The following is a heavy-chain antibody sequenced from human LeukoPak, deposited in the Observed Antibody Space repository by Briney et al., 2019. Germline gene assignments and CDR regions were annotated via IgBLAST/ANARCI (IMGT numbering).Heavy chain of an antibody. Sequence: GGSLRLSCAASGFTFSSYGMHWVRQAPGKGLEWVAVIWYDGSNKYYADSVKGRFTISRDNSKNTLYLQMNSLRAEDTAVYYCAKDLYYDSSGNVDYWGQGTLVTVSS. CDR1: GFTFSSYG. V-gene: IGHV3-33*06. CDR3: AKDLYYDSSGNVDY. CDR2: IWYDGSNK. D-gene: IGHD3-22*01. J-gene: IGHJ4*02.